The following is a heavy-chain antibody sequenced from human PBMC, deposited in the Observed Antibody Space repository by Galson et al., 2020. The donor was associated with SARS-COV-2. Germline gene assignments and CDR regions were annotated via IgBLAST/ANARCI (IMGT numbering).Heavy chain of an antibody. CDR2: ISSGSDYI. CDR1: GFTFSSYT. D-gene: IGHD3-10*02. J-gene: IGHJ6*02. Sequence: GESLKISCAVSGFTFSSYTMTWARRAPGKGLEWVSSISSGSDYIYNADSVKGRFTISRDNAKNSLYLQMNSLRAEDTAVYYCAREASWAMFAMDVWGQGTTVTVSS. V-gene: IGHV3-21*01. CDR3: AREASWAMFAMDV.